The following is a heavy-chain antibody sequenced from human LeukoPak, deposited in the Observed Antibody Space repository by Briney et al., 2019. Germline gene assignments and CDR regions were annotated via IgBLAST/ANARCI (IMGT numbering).Heavy chain of an antibody. V-gene: IGHV4-30-4*08. D-gene: IGHD3-10*01. CDR3: ASPRGGRRGALPPKLPFDY. J-gene: IGHJ4*02. CDR1: GGSISSGDYY. CDR2: IYYSGST. Sequence: SQTLSLTCTVSGGSISSGDYYWSWIRQPPGKGLEWIGYIYYSGSTYYNPSLKSRVTISVDTSKNQFSLKLSSVTAADTAVYYCASPRGGRRGALPPKLPFDYWGQGTLVTVSS.